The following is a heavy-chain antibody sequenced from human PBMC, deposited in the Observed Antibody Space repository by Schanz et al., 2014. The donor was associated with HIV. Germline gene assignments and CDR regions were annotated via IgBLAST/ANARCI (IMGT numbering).Heavy chain of an antibody. V-gene: IGHV3-11*01. CDR1: GFTFSDYH. J-gene: IGHJ3*02. Sequence: VRLLESGGGLVQPGGSLRLSCAASGFTFSDYHMSWIRQAPGKGLEWVSYISRSGSTIYYADSVKGRFTISRDNAKNSLYLQMNSLRAEDTAVYYCARVSGYNSPDAFDIWGQGTMVTVSS. D-gene: IGHD5-12*01. CDR3: ARVSGYNSPDAFDI. CDR2: ISRSGSTI.